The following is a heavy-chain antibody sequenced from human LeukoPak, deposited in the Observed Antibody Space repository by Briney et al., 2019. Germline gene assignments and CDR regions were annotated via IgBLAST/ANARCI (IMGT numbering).Heavy chain of an antibody. J-gene: IGHJ4*02. Sequence: PGGSLRLSCAASGFTFSSYWMSWVRQAPGKGLKWVANIKQDGSEKYYVDSVKGRFTISRDNAKNSLYLQMNSLRAEDTAVYYCARVTKGYYDFWRGQGTLVTVSS. CDR2: IKQDGSEK. V-gene: IGHV3-7*01. CDR1: GFTFSSYW. CDR3: ARVTKGYYDFW. D-gene: IGHD3-3*01.